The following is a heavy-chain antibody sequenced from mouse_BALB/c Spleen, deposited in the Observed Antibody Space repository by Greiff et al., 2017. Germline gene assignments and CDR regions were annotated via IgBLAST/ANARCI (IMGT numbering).Heavy chain of an antibody. J-gene: IGHJ2*01. V-gene: IGHV3-2*02. CDR1: GYSITSDYA. D-gene: IGHD1-1*01. CDR2: ISYSGST. CDR3: ARGSGNYFDY. Sequence: VQLKESGPGLVKPSQSLSLTCTVTGYSITSDYAWNWIRQFPGNKLEWMGYISYSGSTSYNPSLKSRISITQDTSKNQFFLQLNSVTTEDTARYYCARGSGNYFDYWGQGTTLTVSS.